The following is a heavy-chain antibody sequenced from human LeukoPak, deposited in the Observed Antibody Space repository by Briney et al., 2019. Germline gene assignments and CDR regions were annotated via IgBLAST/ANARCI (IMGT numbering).Heavy chain of an antibody. CDR2: IYYSGST. V-gene: IGHV4-59*01. CDR1: GGSISSYY. D-gene: IGHD6-13*01. J-gene: IGHJ5*02. Sequence: PSETLSLTCTVSGGSISSYYWTWIRQPPGKGLEWIGYIYYSGSTNYNPSLKSRVTISVDTSKNQFSLKLSSVTAADTAVYYCARGSVVIAAAGTWRWFDPWGQGTLVTVSS. CDR3: ARGSVVIAAAGTWRWFDP.